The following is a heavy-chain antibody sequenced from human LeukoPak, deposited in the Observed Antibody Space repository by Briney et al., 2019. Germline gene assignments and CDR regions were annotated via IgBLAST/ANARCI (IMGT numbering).Heavy chain of an antibody. CDR2: INHSGST. D-gene: IGHD3-9*01. J-gene: IGHJ5*02. CDR3: ARGLHYAILTGYWFDP. Sequence: SSETLSLTCAVYGGSFSGYYWSWIRQPPGKGLEWIGEINHSGSTNYNPSLKSRVTISVDTSKTQFSLKLSSVTAADTAVYYCARGLHYAILTGYWFDPWGQGTLVTVSS. CDR1: GGSFSGYY. V-gene: IGHV4-34*01.